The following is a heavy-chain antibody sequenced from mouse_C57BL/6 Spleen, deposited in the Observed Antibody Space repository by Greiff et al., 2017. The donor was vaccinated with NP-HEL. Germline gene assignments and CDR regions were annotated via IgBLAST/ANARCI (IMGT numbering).Heavy chain of an antibody. Sequence: QVQLQQSGAELVRPGASVTLSCKASGYTFTDYEMHWVKQTPVHGLEWIGAIDPETGGTAYNQKFKGKVILTADKSSSTAYMELRSLTSEDSAVYYCTRSDGYYRKTWFAYWGQGTLVTVSA. J-gene: IGHJ3*01. CDR3: TRSDGYYRKTWFAY. V-gene: IGHV1-15*01. D-gene: IGHD2-3*01. CDR2: IDPETGGT. CDR1: GYTFTDYE.